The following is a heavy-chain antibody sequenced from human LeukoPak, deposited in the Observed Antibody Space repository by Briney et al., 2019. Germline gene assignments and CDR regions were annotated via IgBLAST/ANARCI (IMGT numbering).Heavy chain of an antibody. D-gene: IGHD2-8*01. CDR3: VREGYCTDSVCFTFDY. J-gene: IGHJ4*02. CDR1: GGSISSYY. V-gene: IGHV4-4*07. Sequence: KPSETLSLTCTVSGGSISSYYWSWIRQPAGKGLEWIGRIYSSGSTDYNPSLKSRVTMSVDTSKNQFSLKLSSVTAADTAVYYCVREGYCTDSVCFTFDYWGQGTLVTVSS. CDR2: IYSSGST.